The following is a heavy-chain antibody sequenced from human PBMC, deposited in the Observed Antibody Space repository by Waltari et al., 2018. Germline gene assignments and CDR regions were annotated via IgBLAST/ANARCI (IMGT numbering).Heavy chain of an antibody. CDR2: MNPNSGNT. V-gene: IGHV1-8*01. D-gene: IGHD4-17*01. CDR1: GYTFTSYD. Sequence: QVQLVQSGAEVKKPGASVKVSCKASGYTFTSYDINWVRQATGQGLEWMGGMNPNSGNTGYAQKFQGRVTMTRNTSIRTAYMELSSLRYEDTAEYYCALYGAFRDYWGQGTLVTVSS. J-gene: IGHJ4*02. CDR3: ALYGAFRDY.